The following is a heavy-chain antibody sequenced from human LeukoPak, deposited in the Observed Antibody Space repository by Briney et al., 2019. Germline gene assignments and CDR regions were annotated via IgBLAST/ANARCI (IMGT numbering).Heavy chain of an antibody. V-gene: IGHV4-39*01. J-gene: IGHJ5*02. CDR2: IHHSGSP. CDR1: GDSISSGNYY. D-gene: IGHD3-9*01. CDR3: ARHLSWFDP. Sequence: PSETLSLTCTVSGDSISSGNYYYSWIRQPPGKGLEWIGYIHHSGSPFYNPSLKRRVTISVDTSKNQFSLKLSSVTAADTAVYYCARHLSWFDPWGQGTLVTVSS.